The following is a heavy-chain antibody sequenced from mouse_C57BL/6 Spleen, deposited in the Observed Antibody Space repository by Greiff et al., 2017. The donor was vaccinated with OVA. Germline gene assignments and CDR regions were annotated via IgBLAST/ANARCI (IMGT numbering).Heavy chain of an antibody. V-gene: IGHV1-26*01. J-gene: IGHJ3*01. CDR2: INPNNGGT. CDR1: GYTFTDSY. Sequence: EVQLQQSGPELVKPGASVKISCKASGYTFTDSYMTWVKQSHGTSLAWIGDINPNNGGTSYNQKFKGKATLTVDKASSTADMELRSLTSECSAVYYCARAAYWGQGTLVTVSA. CDR3: ARAAY.